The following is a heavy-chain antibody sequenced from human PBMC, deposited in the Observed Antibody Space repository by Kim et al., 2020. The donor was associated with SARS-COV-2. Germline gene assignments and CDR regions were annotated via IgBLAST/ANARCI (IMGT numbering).Heavy chain of an antibody. V-gene: IGHV4-4*07. D-gene: IGHD2-15*01. Sequence: SETLSLTCIVSGDSIRNYYWGWIRQPAGKGLEWIGRISASGTTEYNSSLKSRVTMSFDTTKNQFSLKLSSVTAADTAVYYCASDLCLAAGNYFDSWGQG. J-gene: IGHJ4*02. CDR3: ASDLCLAAGNYFDS. CDR2: ISASGTT. CDR1: GDSIRNYY.